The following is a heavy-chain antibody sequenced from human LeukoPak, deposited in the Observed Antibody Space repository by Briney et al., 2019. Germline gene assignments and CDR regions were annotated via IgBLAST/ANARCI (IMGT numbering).Heavy chain of an antibody. Sequence: GGSLRLSCAASGFTFDDYAMTWVRQAPGKGLEWVAGMNWNGGHSGYADSVKGRFAVSRDNAKNSLYLQTNSLRAEDTAVYYCAKGTTPYYFDYWGQGTLVTVSS. D-gene: IGHD1-1*01. CDR3: AKGTTPYYFDY. V-gene: IGHV3-20*04. CDR2: MNWNGGHS. J-gene: IGHJ4*02. CDR1: GFTFDDYA.